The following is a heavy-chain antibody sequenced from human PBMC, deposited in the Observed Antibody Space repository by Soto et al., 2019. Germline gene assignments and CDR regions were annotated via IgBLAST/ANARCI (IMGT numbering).Heavy chain of an antibody. CDR1: GGSISSSSYY. J-gene: IGHJ6*02. CDR3: ARQITMVRGVITDYYYYGMDV. D-gene: IGHD3-10*01. Sequence: SETLSLTCTVSGGSISSSSYYWGWIRQPPGKGLEWTGSIYYSGSTYYNPSLKSRVTISVDTSKNQFSLKLSSVTAADTAVYYCARQITMVRGVITDYYYYGMDVWGQGTTVTVSS. V-gene: IGHV4-39*01. CDR2: IYYSGST.